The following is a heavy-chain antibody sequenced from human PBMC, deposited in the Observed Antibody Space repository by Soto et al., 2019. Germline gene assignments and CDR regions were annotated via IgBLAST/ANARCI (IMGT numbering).Heavy chain of an antibody. V-gene: IGHV4-34*01. Sequence: PSETLSLTCAVYGGSFSGYYWSWIRQPPGKGLEWIGEINHSGSTNYNPSLKSRVTISVDTSKNQFSLKLSSVTAADTAVYYCARGFFIAVAGTKGYYFDYWGQGTLVTVSS. CDR3: ARGFFIAVAGTKGYYFDY. CDR2: INHSGST. CDR1: GGSFSGYY. J-gene: IGHJ4*02. D-gene: IGHD6-19*01.